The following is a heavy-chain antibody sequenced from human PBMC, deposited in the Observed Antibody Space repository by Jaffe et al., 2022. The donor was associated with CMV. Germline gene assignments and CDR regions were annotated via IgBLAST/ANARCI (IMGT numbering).Heavy chain of an antibody. CDR2: IHYSGKT. Sequence: QVQLQESGPGLVKPSQTLSLTCTVSGGSITSDDYYWSWIRQHPGKGLEYIGYIHYSGKTYYNPSLKSRVTISVDTSKNQFSLRLTSVTAADTAMYYCARQGSGRYYVWFDPWGQGTLVTVSS. CDR1: GGSITSDDYY. CDR3: ARQGSGRYYVWFDP. J-gene: IGHJ5*02. D-gene: IGHD1-26*01. V-gene: IGHV4-31*03.